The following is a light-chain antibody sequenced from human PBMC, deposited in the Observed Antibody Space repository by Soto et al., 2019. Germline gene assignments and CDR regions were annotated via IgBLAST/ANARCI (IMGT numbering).Light chain of an antibody. J-gene: IGKJ1*01. Sequence: DIQMTQSPSSLSASVGDRVTITCRARQSISSYLNWYQQKPGKAPKLLIYAASSLQSGVPSRFSGSRPGPDLPLTIGSLPPENFATSYCYHSYSTPWPFGQGTRMDIK. CDR2: AAS. CDR3: YHSYSTPWP. CDR1: QSISSY. V-gene: IGKV1-39*01.